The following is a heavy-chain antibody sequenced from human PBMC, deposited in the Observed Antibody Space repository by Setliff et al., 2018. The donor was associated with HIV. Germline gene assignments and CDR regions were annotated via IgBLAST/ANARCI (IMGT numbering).Heavy chain of an antibody. J-gene: IGHJ3*02. V-gene: IGHV1-2*02. D-gene: IGHD6-13*01. Sequence: ASVKVSCKASGYSFSDYYIHWVRQAPGHGFQWMGWISPKYGGTNYAQNFQGRVTMTRDTSISTTYMELSRLRSDDTAVYYCARDPGYKSTWYGVFDIWGQGTMVTVSS. CDR3: ARDPGYKSTWYGVFDI. CDR2: ISPKYGGT. CDR1: GYSFSDYY.